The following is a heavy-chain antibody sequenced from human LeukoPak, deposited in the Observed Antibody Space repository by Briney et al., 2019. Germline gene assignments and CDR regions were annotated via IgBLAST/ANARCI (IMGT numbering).Heavy chain of an antibody. D-gene: IGHD1-7*01. CDR3: ERDLKLELPASSGYCYGMDV. CDR2: IKQDGSEK. V-gene: IGHV3-7*01. Sequence: GGSLRLSCAASGFSFSGYSMTWVRQAPGKGLEWVGKIKQDGSEKYNVYSVKGRFTISRDNTRKSLCLQMSSLRAEDTAVYYCERDLKLELPASSGYCYGMDVWGQGTTVTVSS. CDR1: GFSFSGYS. J-gene: IGHJ6*02.